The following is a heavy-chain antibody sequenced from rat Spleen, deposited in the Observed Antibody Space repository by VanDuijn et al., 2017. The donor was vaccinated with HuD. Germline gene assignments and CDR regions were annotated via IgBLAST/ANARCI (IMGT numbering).Heavy chain of an antibody. CDR3: TTDTFYDGTYYPGGFDY. D-gene: IGHD1-12*02. J-gene: IGHJ2*01. CDR1: GFTFSNYY. V-gene: IGHV5-27*01. CDR2: ITSSGGTT. Sequence: EVQLVESGGGLVQPGRSLKLSCAASGFTFSNYYMAWVRQAPTKGLEWVAYITSSGGTTYYRDSVKGRFTISRDNAKSTLYLQLDSRRSEDTATYYCTTDTFYDGTYYPGGFDYWGQGVMVTVSS.